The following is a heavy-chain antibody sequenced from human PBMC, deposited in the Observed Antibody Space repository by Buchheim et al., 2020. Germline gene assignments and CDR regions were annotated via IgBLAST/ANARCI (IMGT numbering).Heavy chain of an antibody. Sequence: QVQLVESGGGVVQPGRSLRLSCAASGFTFSSYAMHWVRQAPGKGLEWVAVISYDGSNKYYADSVKGRFTISRDNSKNTLYLQMNSLRAEDTAVYYCARDGRYSSGWYPSGYFDYWGQGTL. CDR2: ISYDGSNK. J-gene: IGHJ4*02. V-gene: IGHV3-30*04. CDR3: ARDGRYSSGWYPSGYFDY. D-gene: IGHD6-19*01. CDR1: GFTFSSYA.